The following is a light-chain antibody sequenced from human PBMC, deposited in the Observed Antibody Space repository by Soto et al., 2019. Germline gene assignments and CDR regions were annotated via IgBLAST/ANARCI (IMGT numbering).Light chain of an antibody. V-gene: IGKV1-5*03. J-gene: IGKJ1*01. CDR1: QNIRIY. CDR2: KAS. Sequence: IQMTQSPSSLSASVGDRVTITGRASQNIRIYLHWFQQKPGKAPKLLMYKASTLKSGVPSRFSGSGSGTEFTLTISSLQPDDFATYYCQHYNSYSEAFGQGTNV. CDR3: QHYNSYSEA.